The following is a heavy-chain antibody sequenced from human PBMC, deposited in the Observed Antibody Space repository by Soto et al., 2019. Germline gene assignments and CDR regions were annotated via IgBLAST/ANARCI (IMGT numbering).Heavy chain of an antibody. D-gene: IGHD3-10*01. V-gene: IGHV2-5*01. CDR3: AHRPSPLGSGSYCDY. CDR1: GFSLSTSGVG. CDR2: IYWNDDK. J-gene: IGHJ4*02. Sequence: QITLKESGPTLVKPTQTLTLTCTFSGFSLSTSGVGVGWVRQPPGKALEWLALIYWNDDKRYSPSLNSRLISTKDTSKNQVVLKMTNMDPVDTATYYCAHRPSPLGSGSYCDYWGQGTLVTVSS.